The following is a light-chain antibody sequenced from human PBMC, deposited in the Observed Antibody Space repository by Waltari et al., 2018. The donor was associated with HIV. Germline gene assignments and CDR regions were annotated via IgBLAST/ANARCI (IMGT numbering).Light chain of an antibody. CDR3: CSYAGSYTWV. J-gene: IGLJ3*02. CDR1: SSDVGGYHY. V-gene: IGLV2-11*01. Sequence: QSALTQPRSVSGSPGQSVTISCTGTSSDVGGYHYVSWYQQHPGKAPILLIYDVSKPPYGVPDRFSGSKSGNTASLTISGLQAEDEADYYCCSYAGSYTWVFGGGTKLTVL. CDR2: DVS.